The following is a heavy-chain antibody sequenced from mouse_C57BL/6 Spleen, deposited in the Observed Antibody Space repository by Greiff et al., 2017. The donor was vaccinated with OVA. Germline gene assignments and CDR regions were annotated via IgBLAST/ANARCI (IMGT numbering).Heavy chain of an antibody. D-gene: IGHD2-5*01. V-gene: IGHV1-78*01. CDR1: GYTFTDHT. CDR2: IYPRDGST. Sequence: VNLVESDAELVKPGASVKISCKVSGYTFTDHTIHWMKQRPEQGLEWIGYIYPRDGSTKYNEKFKGKATLTADKSSSTAYMQLNSLTSEDSAVYFCARWRSYYSNPYAMDYWGQGTSVTVSS. J-gene: IGHJ4*01. CDR3: ARWRSYYSNPYAMDY.